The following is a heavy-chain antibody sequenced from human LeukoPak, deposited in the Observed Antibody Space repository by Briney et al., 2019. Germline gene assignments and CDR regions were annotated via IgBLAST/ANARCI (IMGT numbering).Heavy chain of an antibody. Sequence: PGRSLRLSCRASGFTLGDYSMSGVRQAPGKGLEWVGFIRSKAYGGTTEYAASVRGRFTISRDDSKGIAYLQMNSLKTEDTAVYYCTRRGGCYSDYWGQGTLVTVSS. J-gene: IGHJ4*02. CDR1: GFTLGDYS. D-gene: IGHD2-15*01. CDR3: TRRGGCYSDY. CDR2: IRSKAYGGTT. V-gene: IGHV3-49*04.